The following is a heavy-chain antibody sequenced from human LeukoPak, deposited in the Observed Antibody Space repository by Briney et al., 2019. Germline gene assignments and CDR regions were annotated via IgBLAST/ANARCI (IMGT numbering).Heavy chain of an antibody. CDR1: GCSISAYTW. Sequence: LRETLSLTCAVSGCSISAYTWWSWVRQPPGKGLEWIGQTSHDGNADYTPSLKSRVTISVDRSRNQLSLKLNSVTAADSAVYYCAKHGGHYFDSWGQGTLVTVSS. CDR3: AKHGGHYFDS. D-gene: IGHD4-23*01. V-gene: IGHV4-4*02. J-gene: IGHJ4*02. CDR2: TSHDGNA.